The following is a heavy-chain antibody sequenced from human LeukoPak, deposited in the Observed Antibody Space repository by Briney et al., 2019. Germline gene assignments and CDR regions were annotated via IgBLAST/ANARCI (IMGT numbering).Heavy chain of an antibody. J-gene: IGHJ6*03. Sequence: SVKVSCKASGGTFSSYAISWVRQAPGQGLEWMGRIIPIFGTANYAQKFQGRVTMTRNTSISTAYMELSSLRSEDTAVYYCARGRDLRRYYYYYMDVWGKGTTVTVSS. CDR1: GGTFSSYA. CDR2: IIPIFGTA. D-gene: IGHD3-3*01. V-gene: IGHV1-69*05. CDR3: ARGRDLRRYYYYYMDV.